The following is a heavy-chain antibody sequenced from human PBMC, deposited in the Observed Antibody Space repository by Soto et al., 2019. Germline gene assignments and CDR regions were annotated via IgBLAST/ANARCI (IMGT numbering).Heavy chain of an antibody. J-gene: IGHJ2*01. V-gene: IGHV3-23*01. CDR1: GITFSNYA. D-gene: IGHD7-27*01. CDR3: AKRPLNWGRWYFGL. CDR2: ISDSGSFT. Sequence: EVQLLESGGGLVQPGGSLRLSCAASGITFSNYAMTWVRQAPGKGLEWVSVISDSGSFTSYAASVTGRFTISRDNSGGTLYLQMNSLRAEDTAIYYCAKRPLNWGRWYFGLWGRGTLVTVSS.